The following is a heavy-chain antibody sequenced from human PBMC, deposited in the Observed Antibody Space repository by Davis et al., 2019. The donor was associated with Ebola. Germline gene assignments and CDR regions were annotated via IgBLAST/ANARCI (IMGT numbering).Heavy chain of an antibody. CDR2: ISGSGGST. CDR3: ARLDCTSASCYTGNFYYYYGVDV. Sequence: GESLKISCAASGFTFSSYAMSWVRQAPGKGLEWVSAISGSGGSTYYADSVKGRFTISRDNSKNTLSLRLNSLRAEDTATYYCARLDCTSASCYTGNFYYYYGVDVWGQGTTVTVSS. V-gene: IGHV3-23*01. D-gene: IGHD2-2*02. J-gene: IGHJ6*02. CDR1: GFTFSSYA.